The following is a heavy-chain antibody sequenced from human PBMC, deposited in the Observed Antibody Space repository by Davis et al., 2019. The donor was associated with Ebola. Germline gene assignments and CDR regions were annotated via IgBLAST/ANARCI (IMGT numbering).Heavy chain of an antibody. CDR3: ARDSYDSSGYYWGIDY. Sequence: PGGSLRLSCAASGFTFSSYWMHWVRQAPGKGLVWVSRINTDGSSTDYADSVKGRFTISRDNAKNTLYLQMNSLRAEDTAVYYCARDSYDSSGYYWGIDYWGQGALVTVSS. D-gene: IGHD3-22*01. CDR1: GFTFSSYW. J-gene: IGHJ4*02. CDR2: INTDGSST. V-gene: IGHV3-74*01.